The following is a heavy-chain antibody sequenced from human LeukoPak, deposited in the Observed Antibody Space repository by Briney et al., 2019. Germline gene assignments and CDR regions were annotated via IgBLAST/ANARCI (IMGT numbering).Heavy chain of an antibody. CDR1: GGSISSGSYY. CDR2: IYTSGST. J-gene: IGHJ6*02. V-gene: IGHV4-61*02. Sequence: PSQTLSLTCTVSGGSISSGSYYWSWIRQPAGKGLEWIGRIYTSGSTNYNPSFKSRVTISVDTSKNQFSLKLSSVTAADTAVYYCARGPARGYCSSTSCYYYGMDVWGQGTTVTVSS. CDR3: ARGPARGYCSSTSCYYYGMDV. D-gene: IGHD2-2*01.